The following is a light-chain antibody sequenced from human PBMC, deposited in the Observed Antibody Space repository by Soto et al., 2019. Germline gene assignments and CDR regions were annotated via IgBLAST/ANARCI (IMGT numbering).Light chain of an antibody. Sequence: EIVMTQSPVTLSVPPGERATLSCRASQSVGRNVAWYQQKPGQAPRLLMYDASNRATGIPARFSGSGSGTEFTLIISSLQSEDFAVYYCQQFNKWPRVFGPGTTVDIK. CDR1: QSVGRN. CDR3: QQFNKWPRV. V-gene: IGKV3-15*01. J-gene: IGKJ3*01. CDR2: DAS.